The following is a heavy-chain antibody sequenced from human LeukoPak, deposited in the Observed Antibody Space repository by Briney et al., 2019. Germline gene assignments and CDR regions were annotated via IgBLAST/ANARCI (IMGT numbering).Heavy chain of an antibody. CDR1: GFTFGDYG. V-gene: IGHV3-20*04. CDR2: INWNGGST. CDR3: ARVSTIFGVPGGFDY. J-gene: IGHJ4*02. D-gene: IGHD3-3*01. Sequence: PGGSLRLSCAASGFTFGDYGMSWVRQAPGKGLEWVSGINWNGGSTDYADSVKGRFTISRDNAKNSLYLQMNSLRAADTALYYCARVSTIFGVPGGFDYWGQGSLVTVSS.